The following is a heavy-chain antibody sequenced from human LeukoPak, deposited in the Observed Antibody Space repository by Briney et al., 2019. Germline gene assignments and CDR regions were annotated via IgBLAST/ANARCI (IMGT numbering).Heavy chain of an antibody. D-gene: IGHD4-23*01. J-gene: IGHJ4*02. V-gene: IGHV1-2*02. CDR1: GYTFTDDY. Sequence: ASVKVSCKASGYTFTDDYVRWVRQAPGQGLEWMGWINPNSGDTHYPQRFQGRVTLTSDTSISTAYMELSRLSPDDTAFYYCARDLRGNSMFFDYWGQGTLVTVSS. CDR3: ARDLRGNSMFFDY. CDR2: INPNSGDT.